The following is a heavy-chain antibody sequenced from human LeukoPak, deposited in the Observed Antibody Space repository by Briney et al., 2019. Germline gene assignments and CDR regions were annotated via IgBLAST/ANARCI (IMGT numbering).Heavy chain of an antibody. D-gene: IGHD3-22*01. CDR1: GYTFTGYY. Sequence: ASVKVSCKASGYTFTGYYIHWVRQAPGQGLEWLGWINVNSGGTNYALRFQGRVTMTRDTSISTAYMELSRLRSDDTAVYYCARGGYYESSAYRIFDYWGQGTLVTVSS. CDR3: ARGGYYESSAYRIFDY. CDR2: INVNSGGT. V-gene: IGHV1-2*02. J-gene: IGHJ4*02.